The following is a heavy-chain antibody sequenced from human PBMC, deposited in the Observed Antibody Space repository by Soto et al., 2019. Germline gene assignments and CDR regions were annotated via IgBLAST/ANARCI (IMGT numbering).Heavy chain of an antibody. CDR1: GGTFSSYT. J-gene: IGHJ4*02. D-gene: IGHD4-17*01. CDR3: AKGRGDYGDYYYFDY. V-gene: IGHV1-69*02. Sequence: QVQLVQSGAEVKKPGSSVKVSCKASGGTFSSYTISWVRQAPGQGLEWMGRIIPILGIANYSQKFQGRVTISANKSTRTAYMELSSLTSEDTAVYYCAKGRGDYGDYYYFDYWGQGTLVTVSS. CDR2: IIPILGIA.